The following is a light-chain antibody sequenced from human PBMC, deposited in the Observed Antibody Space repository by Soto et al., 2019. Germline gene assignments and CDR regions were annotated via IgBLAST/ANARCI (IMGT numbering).Light chain of an antibody. Sequence: DIGLNQSPGTLSLSPGERATLSCRASQSISSSYLAWYQQKPGQAPRLLIYDASSRATGIPARFSGSGSGTEFTLTISSLQPDDFATYYCQQYNSYWTFGQGTKVDIK. V-gene: IGKV3-20*01. CDR1: QSISSSY. J-gene: IGKJ1*01. CDR3: QQYNSYWT. CDR2: DAS.